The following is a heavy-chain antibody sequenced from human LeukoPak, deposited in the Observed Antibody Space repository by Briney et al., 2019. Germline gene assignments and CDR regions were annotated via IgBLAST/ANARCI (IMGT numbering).Heavy chain of an antibody. CDR2: INPNSGGT. J-gene: IGHJ6*03. Sequence: GASVKVSCKASGYTFTGYYMHWVRQAPGQGLEWMGWINPNSGGTNYAQKFQGRVTMTRDTSISTAYMELSRLRSEDTAVYYCARKIASTRLGVRYYYMDVWGEGTTVTISS. D-gene: IGHD2-2*01. V-gene: IGHV1-2*02. CDR3: ARKIASTRLGVRYYYMDV. CDR1: GYTFTGYY.